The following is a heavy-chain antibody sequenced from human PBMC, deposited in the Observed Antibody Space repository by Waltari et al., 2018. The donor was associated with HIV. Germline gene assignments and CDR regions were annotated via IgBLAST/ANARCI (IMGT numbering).Heavy chain of an antibody. J-gene: IGHJ6*02. V-gene: IGHV3-13*01. Sequence: EVQLVESGGGLVQPGGSLRLSCAAFGFTFRNYAMHWVRQATGKGLEWVSVIGTAGDTYYPGSVKGRFTISREKAKNSLHLQMNSLRAGDTAVYYCVRICKLNCYYYYGMDVWGQGTTVTVSS. CDR3: VRICKLNCYYYYGMDV. D-gene: IGHD1-1*01. CDR1: GFTFRNYA. CDR2: IGTAGDT.